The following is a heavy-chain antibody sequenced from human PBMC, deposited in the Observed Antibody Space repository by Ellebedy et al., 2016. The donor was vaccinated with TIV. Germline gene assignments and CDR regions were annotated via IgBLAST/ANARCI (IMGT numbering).Heavy chain of an antibody. CDR3: VKDYPRPRDYSVSGSPLDF. D-gene: IGHD3-10*01. V-gene: IGHV3-23*01. J-gene: IGHJ4*02. CDR1: GFTFSNYA. Sequence: GGSLRLSCAASGFTFSNYAMSWVRQAPGQGLEWVSGIIENGVDTYYADSVKGRFTISRDNSRNMLYLQVISLRAEDTAMYYCVKDYPRPRDYSVSGSPLDFWGRGTLVTVSS. CDR2: IIENGVDT.